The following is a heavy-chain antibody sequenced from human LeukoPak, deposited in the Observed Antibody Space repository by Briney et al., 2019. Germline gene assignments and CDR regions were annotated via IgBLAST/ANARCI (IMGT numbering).Heavy chain of an antibody. CDR1: GFTVSNYY. V-gene: IGHV3-66*01. CDR2: IYSGGSI. J-gene: IGHJ6*02. Sequence: PGGSLRLSCAASGFTVSNYYMHWVRQAPGKGLEWVSIIYSGGSIYYADSVKGRFIISRDNSKNTLDLQLNSLRAEDTAVYYCAREPPMGRYYNGMDAWGQGTTVTVSS. D-gene: IGHD3-10*01. CDR3: AREPPMGRYYNGMDA.